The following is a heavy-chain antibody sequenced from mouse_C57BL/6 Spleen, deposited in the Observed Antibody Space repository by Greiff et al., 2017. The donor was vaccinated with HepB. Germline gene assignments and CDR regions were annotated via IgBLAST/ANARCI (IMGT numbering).Heavy chain of an antibody. CDR2: IYPGDGDT. D-gene: IGHD2-5*01. J-gene: IGHJ4*01. CDR3: ARSAYYSNYGSMDY. CDR1: GYAFSSSW. V-gene: IGHV1-82*01. Sequence: VQLQQSGPELVKPGASVKISCKASGYAFSSSWMNWVKQRPGKGLEWIGRIYPGDGDTNYNGKFKGKATLTADKSSSTAYMQLSSLTSEDSAVYFCARSAYYSNYGSMDYWGQGTSVTVSS.